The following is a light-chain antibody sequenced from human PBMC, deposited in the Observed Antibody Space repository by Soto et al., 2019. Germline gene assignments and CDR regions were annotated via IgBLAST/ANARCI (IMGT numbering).Light chain of an antibody. V-gene: IGKV3-20*01. CDR2: GAS. Sequence: ETVLTQSPGTLSSSPGERATLSSRASQSVSSSYLAWYQQKPGQAPRLLIYGASSRATGIPDRFSGSGSETDFTLTISRLEPEDFAVYYCQQYGSSPPLTFGGGTKVEIK. CDR1: QSVSSSY. J-gene: IGKJ4*01. CDR3: QQYGSSPPLT.